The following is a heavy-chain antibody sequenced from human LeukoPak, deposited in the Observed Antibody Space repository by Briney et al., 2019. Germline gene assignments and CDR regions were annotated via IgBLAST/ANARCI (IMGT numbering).Heavy chain of an antibody. CDR2: INQDGSEK. CDR3: ATDGDLYYDFWSGYSPSFDY. D-gene: IGHD3-3*01. Sequence: PGGSLRLSCAASGFTFSSYWMSWVRQAPGKGLEWVANINQDGSEKYYVDSVKGRFTISRDNAKNSLYLQMNSLRAEDTAVYYCATDGDLYYDFWSGYSPSFDYWGQGTLVTVSS. J-gene: IGHJ4*02. CDR1: GFTFSSYW. V-gene: IGHV3-7*01.